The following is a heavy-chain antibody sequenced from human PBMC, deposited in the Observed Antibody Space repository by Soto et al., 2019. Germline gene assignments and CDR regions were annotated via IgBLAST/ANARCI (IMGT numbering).Heavy chain of an antibody. D-gene: IGHD3-22*01. V-gene: IGHV1-2*02. CDR2: INPNSGGT. CDR1: GHTLTEFS. Sequence: ASVKLSCKISGHTLTEFSIHWLRQAPGQGLEWMGWINPNSGGTNYPQKFQGRVPMTRDTSISTAYMELIRLRSDDTAGYYCARDYRGSDSTGDYSGYFDYWGQGAVVTVSS. CDR3: ARDYRGSDSTGDYSGYFDY. J-gene: IGHJ4*02.